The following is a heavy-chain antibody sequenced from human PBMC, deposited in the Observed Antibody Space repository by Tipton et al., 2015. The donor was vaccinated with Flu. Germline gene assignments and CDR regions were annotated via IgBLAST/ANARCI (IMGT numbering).Heavy chain of an antibody. J-gene: IGHJ5*02. CDR1: GGSISSYY. CDR2: IYTSGST. D-gene: IGHD6-13*01. Sequence: TLSLTCTVSGGSISSYYWSWIRQPAGKGLEWIGRIYTSGSTNYNPSLKSRVTMSEDTSKNQFSLKLSSVTAADTAVYYCARGRSSSWYVWWFDPWGQGTLVTVSS. CDR3: ARGRSSSWYVWWFDP. V-gene: IGHV4-4*07.